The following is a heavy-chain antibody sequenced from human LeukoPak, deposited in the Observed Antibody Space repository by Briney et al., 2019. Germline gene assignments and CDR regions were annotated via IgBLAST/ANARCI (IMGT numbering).Heavy chain of an antibody. J-gene: IGHJ4*02. CDR2: INAGNGNT. CDR1: GYDFTSYA. V-gene: IGHV1-3*01. D-gene: IGHD6-13*01. Sequence: GASVKVSCKASGYDFTSYAMHWVRQAPGQRLEWMGWINAGNGNTKYSQKFQDRVTVTRDTSTSTAYMELSSLRSEDTAVYYCARSGSNWSCDSWGQGTLVTVSS. CDR3: ARSGSNWSCDS.